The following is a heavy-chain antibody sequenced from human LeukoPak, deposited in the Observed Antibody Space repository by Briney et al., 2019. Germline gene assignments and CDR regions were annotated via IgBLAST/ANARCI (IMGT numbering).Heavy chain of an antibody. V-gene: IGHV4-61*02. Sequence: PSETLSLTCTVSGDSISSGSYYWSWIRQPAGEGLEWIGRIYSSGRTHYSPSLKSRVAISVDTSKNQFSLKLSSVTAADTAVYYCARDGAGIAAAGGFDPWGQGTLVTVSS. CDR3: ARDGAGIAAAGGFDP. CDR2: IYSSGRT. CDR1: GDSISSGSYY. D-gene: IGHD6-13*01. J-gene: IGHJ5*02.